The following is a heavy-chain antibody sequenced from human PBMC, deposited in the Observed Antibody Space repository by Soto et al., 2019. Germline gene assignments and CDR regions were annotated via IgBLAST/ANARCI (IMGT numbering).Heavy chain of an antibody. CDR1: GFSLSTSGVG. Sequence: QITLEESGPTLVKPTQTLTLTCTFSGFSLSTSGVGVGWIRQPPGEALEWLTLIYWADDKRYSPSLKTRLTSTKDTSKNQVVLTMTNMYPVDTATYYCARYYFGSGLYFFDYWGQGTLVTVSS. CDR3: ARYYFGSGLYFFDY. CDR2: IYWADDK. V-gene: IGHV2-5*02. D-gene: IGHD3-10*01. J-gene: IGHJ4*02.